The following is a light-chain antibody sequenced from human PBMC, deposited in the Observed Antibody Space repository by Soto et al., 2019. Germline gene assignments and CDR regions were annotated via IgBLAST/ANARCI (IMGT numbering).Light chain of an antibody. CDR1: QGLASRY. CDR2: GGS. CDR3: QQFGGSPPRT. J-gene: IGKJ1*01. V-gene: IGKV3-20*01. Sequence: DIEMTQSPDTLSLSPGEGATLSCRVSQGLASRYLAWYQQKPGQAPRLLIYGGSSRATGIPDRFSGSGSGTDFTLTISRPEPEDSAVYYCQQFGGSPPRTFGPGTKVDI.